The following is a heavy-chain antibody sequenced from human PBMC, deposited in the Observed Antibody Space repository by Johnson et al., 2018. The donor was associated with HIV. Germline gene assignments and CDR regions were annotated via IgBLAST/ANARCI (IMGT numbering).Heavy chain of an antibody. D-gene: IGHD4-17*01. CDR3: TTVTVTYRTFDI. CDR1: RFTFRNSW. Sequence: VQLVESGGGLVKPGGSLILSCAASRFTFRNSWMRCVRHAPWTVLAWVGRLLIKTHGGTTDYAAPVKGRFTISRDDSKNMLYLQMNSLKTEDTAVYYCTTVTVTYRTFDIWGQGTMVNIS. V-gene: IGHV3-15*01. J-gene: IGHJ3*02. CDR2: LLIKTHGGTT.